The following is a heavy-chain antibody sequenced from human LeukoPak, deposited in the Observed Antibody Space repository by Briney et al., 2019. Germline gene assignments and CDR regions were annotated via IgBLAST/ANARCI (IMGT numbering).Heavy chain of an antibody. CDR3: TRDTYSSTALDP. CDR2: IRSKAYGGTT. CDR1: GFTFGDYA. D-gene: IGHD5-18*01. Sequence: GGSLRLSCTASGFTFGDYAMSWVRQAPGKGLEGVGFIRSKAYGGTTEYAASVKGRFTISRDDSKSIAYLQMNSLKTEDTAVYYCTRDTYSSTALDPWGQGTLVTVSS. J-gene: IGHJ5*02. V-gene: IGHV3-49*04.